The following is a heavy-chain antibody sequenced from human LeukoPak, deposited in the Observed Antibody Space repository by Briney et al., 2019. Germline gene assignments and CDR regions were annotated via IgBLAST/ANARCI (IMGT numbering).Heavy chain of an antibody. Sequence: GGSLRLSCAASGFTVSSNYMSWVRQAPGKGLEWVSVIYSGGSTYYADSVKGRFTISRDNSKNTLYLQMNSLRAEDTAVYYCARRLYGDHETGYWGQGTLVIASS. CDR1: GFTVSSNY. D-gene: IGHD4-17*01. J-gene: IGHJ4*02. CDR3: ARRLYGDHETGY. CDR2: IYSGGST. V-gene: IGHV3-53*01.